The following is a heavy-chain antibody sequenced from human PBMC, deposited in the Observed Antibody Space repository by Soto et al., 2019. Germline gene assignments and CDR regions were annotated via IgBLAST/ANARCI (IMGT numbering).Heavy chain of an antibody. CDR1: GFTVSSNY. V-gene: IGHV3-53*01. CDR2: IYSGGST. Sequence: EVQLVESGGGLIQPGGSLRLSCAASGFTVSSNYMSWVRQAPGKGLEWGSVIYSGGSTYYADSVKGRFTISRDNSKNTLYLQMSSLRAEDTAVYYCARSGYSYASHYYYGMDVWGQGTTVTVSS. J-gene: IGHJ6*02. D-gene: IGHD5-18*01. CDR3: ARSGYSYASHYYYGMDV.